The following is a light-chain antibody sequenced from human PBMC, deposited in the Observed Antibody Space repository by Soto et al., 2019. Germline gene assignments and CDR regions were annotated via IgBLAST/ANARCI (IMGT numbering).Light chain of an antibody. Sequence: DIQVTQSPSTLSASVGDRVTITCRASQGIRTWLAWYQQKPGKAPKLLISDASTLQSGVPSRFSASGSGTEFPLTIRSLLPDDFATYYCQQYTLYWTFGQGTKVVIK. J-gene: IGKJ1*01. CDR3: QQYTLYWT. CDR2: DAS. V-gene: IGKV1-5*01. CDR1: QGIRTW.